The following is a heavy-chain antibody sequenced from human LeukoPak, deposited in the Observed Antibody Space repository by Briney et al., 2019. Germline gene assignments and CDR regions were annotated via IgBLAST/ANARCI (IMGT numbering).Heavy chain of an antibody. Sequence: GGSLRLSCAASGFTFSSFWMHWVRRVPGKGLVWVSGLNSDGSTTGYADSVRGRFTISRDNAKSTLYFQMNSLRAEDTAVYYCARGGYGAHMGWGQGTLVTVSS. D-gene: IGHD4-17*01. CDR2: LNSDGSTT. J-gene: IGHJ4*02. CDR3: ARGGYGAHMG. CDR1: GFTFSSFW. V-gene: IGHV3-74*01.